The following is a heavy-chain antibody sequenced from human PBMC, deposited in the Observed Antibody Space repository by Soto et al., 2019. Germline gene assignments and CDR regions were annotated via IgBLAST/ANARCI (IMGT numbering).Heavy chain of an antibody. CDR3: ARDSYYYDSSGYYTFDH. CDR1: GFTFSSYG. V-gene: IGHV3-30*03. D-gene: IGHD3-22*01. Sequence: QVQLVESGGGVVQPGRSLRLSCADSGFTFSSYGMHWVRQAPGKGLEWVAHISYDGSNNNYVDSVKGRFTISRDKSKNTLYLQMNSLRAEDTAVYYCARDSYYYDSSGYYTFDHWGQGTLVTVSS. CDR2: ISYDGSNN. J-gene: IGHJ4*02.